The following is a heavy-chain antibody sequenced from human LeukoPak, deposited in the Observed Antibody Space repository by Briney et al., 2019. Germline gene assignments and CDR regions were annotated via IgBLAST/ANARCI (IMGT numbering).Heavy chain of an antibody. Sequence: GGSLRLSCAASGFTFSSNWMYWVRQAPGKGMVWVSYISSDGSSTNYADSVKGRFTISRDNAKNTLYVQMNSLRADDTAVYYCARGRPGNYFDYWGQGTLVTVSS. CDR3: ARGRPGNYFDY. CDR2: ISSDGSST. CDR1: GFTFSSNW. V-gene: IGHV3-74*01. J-gene: IGHJ4*02. D-gene: IGHD1-26*01.